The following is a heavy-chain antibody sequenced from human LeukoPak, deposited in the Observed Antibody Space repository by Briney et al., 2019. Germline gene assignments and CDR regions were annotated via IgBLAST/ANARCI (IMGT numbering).Heavy chain of an antibody. Sequence: GGSLRLSCAASGFTFSDYYMSWIRQAPGKGLEWVSYISSSGSTIYYADSVKGRFTISRDNAKNSLYLQMNSLRAEDTALYYCAKGGYSSGWYDWFDPWGQGTLVTVSS. D-gene: IGHD6-19*01. CDR2: ISSSGSTI. CDR3: AKGGYSSGWYDWFDP. J-gene: IGHJ5*02. CDR1: GFTFSDYY. V-gene: IGHV3-11*01.